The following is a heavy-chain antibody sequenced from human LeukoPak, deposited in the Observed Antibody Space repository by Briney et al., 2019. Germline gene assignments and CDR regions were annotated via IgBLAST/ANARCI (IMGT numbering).Heavy chain of an antibody. V-gene: IGHV1-46*01. CDR1: GYTFTSYY. CDR2: INPSGGTT. Sequence: EASVKVSCKASGYTFTSYYMHWVRQAPGQGLEWMGLINPSGGTTRYAQKFQGRVTMTTDTSTNTAYMELRSLTSDDTAVYYCARTFYDFWSGFSNYDSFHIWGQGTLVTVSS. J-gene: IGHJ3*02. CDR3: ARTFYDFWSGFSNYDSFHI. D-gene: IGHD3-3*01.